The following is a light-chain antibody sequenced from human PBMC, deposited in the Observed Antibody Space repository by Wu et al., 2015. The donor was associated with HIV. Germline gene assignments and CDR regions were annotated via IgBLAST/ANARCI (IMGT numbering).Light chain of an antibody. Sequence: IQMTQSPSSLSASVGDTVTITCRASQDIANDLGWYQHKPGKAPKLLIYAASSLQSGVPSRFSGSGSGTDFTLTISSLQPEDFATYYCQQSYSTPGTFGQGTKLEIK. J-gene: IGKJ2*02. CDR2: AAS. CDR3: QQSYSTPGT. V-gene: IGKV1-39*01. CDR1: QDIAND.